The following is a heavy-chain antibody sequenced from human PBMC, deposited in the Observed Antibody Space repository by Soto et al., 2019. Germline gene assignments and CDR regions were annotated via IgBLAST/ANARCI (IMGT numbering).Heavy chain of an antibody. Sequence: SETLSLTCTVSGGSISSYYWSWIRQPPGKGLEWIGYIYYSGSTNYNPSLKSRVTISVDTSKNQFSLKLSSVTAADTAVYYCARDGPIAVAGTSWFDPWGQGTLVTVSS. CDR1: GGSISSYY. V-gene: IGHV4-59*01. D-gene: IGHD6-19*01. CDR3: ARDGPIAVAGTSWFDP. CDR2: IYYSGST. J-gene: IGHJ5*02.